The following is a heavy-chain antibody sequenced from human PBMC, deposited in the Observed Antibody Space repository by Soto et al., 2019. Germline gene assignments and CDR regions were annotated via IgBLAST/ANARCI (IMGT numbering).Heavy chain of an antibody. D-gene: IGHD2-15*01. J-gene: IGHJ6*04. CDR1: GFTFSSYG. CDR2: ISYDGSNK. Sequence: PGGSLRLSCAASGFTFSSYGMHWVRQAPGKGLEWVAVISYDGSNKYYADSVKGRFTISRDNSKNTLYLQMNSLRAEDTAVYYCAKGVSFLVVVVADYYYYYGMDVWGKGTTVTVSS. CDR3: AKGVSFLVVVVADYYYYYGMDV. V-gene: IGHV3-30*18.